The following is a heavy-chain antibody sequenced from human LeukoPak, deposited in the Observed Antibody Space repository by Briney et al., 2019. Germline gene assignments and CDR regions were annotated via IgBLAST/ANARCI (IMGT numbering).Heavy chain of an antibody. CDR3: AKDNYYDSSGLGNWFDP. CDR2: ISSSSSYI. D-gene: IGHD3-22*01. CDR1: GFTFSSYS. Sequence: GGSLRLSCAASGFTFSSYSMNWVRQAPGKGLEWVSSISSSSSYIYYADSVKGRFTISRDNAKNSLYLQMNSLRAEDTALYYCAKDNYYDSSGLGNWFDPWGQGTLVTVSS. V-gene: IGHV3-21*04. J-gene: IGHJ5*02.